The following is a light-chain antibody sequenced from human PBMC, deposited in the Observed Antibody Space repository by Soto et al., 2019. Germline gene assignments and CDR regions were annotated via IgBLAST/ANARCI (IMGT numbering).Light chain of an antibody. CDR2: ATS. J-gene: IGKJ1*01. CDR3: QQYYTYPWT. V-gene: IGKV1-8*01. CDR1: QGISSY. Sequence: AIRMTQSPSSLSASTGDRVTITCRASQGISSYLAWFQQKPGRPPKLLMSATSTLQSDVPSRVSGSGSGTDFTLPSGCLQSEDLATYYCQQYYTYPWTFGQGTKVELK.